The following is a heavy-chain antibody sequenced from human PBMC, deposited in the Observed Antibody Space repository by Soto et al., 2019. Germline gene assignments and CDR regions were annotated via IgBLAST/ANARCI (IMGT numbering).Heavy chain of an antibody. CDR2: SANKADSYTT. V-gene: IGHV3-72*01. CDR3: TREDSSPWNDVPHFGS. J-gene: IGHJ4*02. Sequence: GGSLRLSCAASGFIFSDHYMDWVRQAPGKGLEWVGRSANKADSYTTEYGASVKGRFTISRDGSKNSLYLQMNSLETEDTAVYYCTREDSSPWNDVPHFGSWGQGTLVTVSS. D-gene: IGHD1-1*01. CDR1: GFIFSDHY.